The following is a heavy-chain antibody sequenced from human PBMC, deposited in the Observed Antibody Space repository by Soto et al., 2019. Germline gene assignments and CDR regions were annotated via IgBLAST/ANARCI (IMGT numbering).Heavy chain of an antibody. CDR1: GFTFSDYY. V-gene: IGHV3-11*01. CDR2: ISGGGGSTI. CDR3: ARARGYYDSSGYDI. J-gene: IGHJ6*02. Sequence: LGGSLRLSCAASGFTFSDYYMNWIRQAPGKGLEWISYISGGGGSTIYYTESVKGRFTISRDNAKKSVYLQMNSLRAEDTAVYYCARARGYYDSSGYDIWGRGTTVTVSS. D-gene: IGHD3-22*01.